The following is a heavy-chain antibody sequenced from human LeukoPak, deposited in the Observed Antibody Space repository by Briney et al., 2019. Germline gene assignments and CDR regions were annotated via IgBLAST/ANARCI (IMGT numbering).Heavy chain of an antibody. D-gene: IGHD5-18*01. CDR2: INPNSGGT. J-gene: IGHJ4*02. CDR1: RYTFTTYY. V-gene: IGHV1-2*04. Sequence: GASVKVSCKASRYTFTTYYMHWVRQAPGQGLEWMGWINPNSGGTNYAQRFQGWVTMTRDTSISTVYMELSSLKSDDTAVYYCARGRYSYAYDYWGQGTLVTVSS. CDR3: ARGRYSYAYDY.